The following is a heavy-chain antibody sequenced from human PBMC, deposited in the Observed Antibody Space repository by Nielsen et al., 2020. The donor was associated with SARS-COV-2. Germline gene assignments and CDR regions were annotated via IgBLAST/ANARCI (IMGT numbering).Heavy chain of an antibody. Sequence: GGSLRLSCAASGFTFDDYAMHWVRQAPGKGLEWVSGISWNSGSIGYADSVKGRFTISRDNAKNSLYLQMNSLRAEDTAVYYCAKAHTVVVTAEFDYWGQGTLVTVSS. V-gene: IGHV3-9*01. CDR1: GFTFDDYA. J-gene: IGHJ4*02. CDR3: AKAHTVVVTAEFDY. D-gene: IGHD2-21*02. CDR2: ISWNSGSI.